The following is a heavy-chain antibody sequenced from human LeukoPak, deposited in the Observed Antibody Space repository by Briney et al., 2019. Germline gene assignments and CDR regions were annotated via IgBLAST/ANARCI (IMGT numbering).Heavy chain of an antibody. CDR3: ARWGGYCTGGSCYPLYYFDS. J-gene: IGHJ4*02. CDR2: IHPPDSDT. D-gene: IGHD2-15*01. CDR1: GYSFTSYW. V-gene: IGHV5-51*01. Sequence: GESLKISCKGSGYSFTSYWIGWVRQMPGKGLEWMGIIHPPDSDTRYSPSFQGQVTISADKSINTAYLQWNSLKASDTAMYYCARWGGYCTGGSCYPLYYFDSWGQGTMVTVSS.